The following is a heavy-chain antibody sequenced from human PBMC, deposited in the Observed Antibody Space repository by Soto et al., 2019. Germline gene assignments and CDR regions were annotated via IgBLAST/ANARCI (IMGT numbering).Heavy chain of an antibody. J-gene: IGHJ4*02. V-gene: IGHV4-34*01. Sequence: SENLCLTWAVYGGSFSGYYWSGFRQPPGKGLEWIGEINHSGSTNYNPSLKSQVTIPVDTSKNQFSLKLSSVTAADTAVYYCARGKAVAGTGYFDYWCQGPLVT. CDR1: GGSFSGYY. CDR3: ARGKAVAGTGYFDY. D-gene: IGHD6-19*01. CDR2: INHSGST.